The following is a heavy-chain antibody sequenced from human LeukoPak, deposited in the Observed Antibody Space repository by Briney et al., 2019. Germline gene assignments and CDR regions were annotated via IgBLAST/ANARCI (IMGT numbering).Heavy chain of an antibody. V-gene: IGHV3-21*01. CDR3: AREVYYYDSSGYYYWFDP. D-gene: IGHD3-22*01. J-gene: IGHJ5*02. CDR2: ISSSSSYI. Sequence: GGSLRLSGAASGFTFSSYSMNWVRQAPGKGLEWVSSISSSSSYIYYADSVKGRFTISRDNAKNSLYLQMNSLRAEDTAVYYCAREVYYYDSSGYYYWFDPWGQGTLVTVSS. CDR1: GFTFSSYS.